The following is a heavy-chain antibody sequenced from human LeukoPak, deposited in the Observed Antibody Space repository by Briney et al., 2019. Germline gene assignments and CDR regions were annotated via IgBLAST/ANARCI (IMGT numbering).Heavy chain of an antibody. CDR3: ARHGPYYDYVWGSYPRAFDI. D-gene: IGHD3-16*02. CDR1: GGSINSYY. CDR2: IYYSGST. Sequence: SETLSLTCTVSGGSINSYYWSWIRQPPGKGLEWIGYIYYSGSTNYNPSLKSRVTISVDTSKNQFSLKLSSVTAADTAVYYCARHGPYYDYVWGSYPRAFDIWGQGTMVTVSS. J-gene: IGHJ3*02. V-gene: IGHV4-59*08.